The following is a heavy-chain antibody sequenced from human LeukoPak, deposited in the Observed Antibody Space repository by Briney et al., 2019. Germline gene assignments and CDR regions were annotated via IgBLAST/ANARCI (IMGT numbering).Heavy chain of an antibody. V-gene: IGHV3-23*01. CDR3: AKEFGYGSGSCDNVLNWFDP. CDR1: GFTFSRYA. CDR2: ISGSGGST. D-gene: IGHD3-10*01. Sequence: PGGSLGLSCAASGFTFSRYAMSWVRQAPGKGLEWVSAISGSGGSTYYADSVKGRFTISRDNSKNTLYLQMNSLRAEDTAVYYCAKEFGYGSGSCDNVLNWFDPWGQGTLVTVSS. J-gene: IGHJ5*02.